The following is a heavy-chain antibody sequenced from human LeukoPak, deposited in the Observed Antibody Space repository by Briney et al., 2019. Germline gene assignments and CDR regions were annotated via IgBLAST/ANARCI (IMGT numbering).Heavy chain of an antibody. CDR1: GGSVSSGSYY. J-gene: IGHJ4*02. D-gene: IGHD5-18*01. CDR2: IYYSGST. V-gene: IGHV4-61*01. CDR3: AREDTAMGIDY. Sequence: SETLSLTCTVSGGSVSSGSYYWSWIRQPPGEGLEWIGYIYYSGSTNYNPSLKSRVTISVDTSKNQFSLKLSSVTAADTAVYYCAREDTAMGIDYWGQGTLVTVSS.